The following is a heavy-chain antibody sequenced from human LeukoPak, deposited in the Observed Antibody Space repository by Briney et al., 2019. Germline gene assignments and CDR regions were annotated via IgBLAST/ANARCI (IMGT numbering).Heavy chain of an antibody. J-gene: IGHJ4*02. CDR2: ISYDGSNK. CDR1: GFTFSSYA. Sequence: GRSLRLSCAASGFTFSSYAMHWVRQAPGKGLEWVAVISYDGSNKYYADSVKGRFTISRDNSENTLYLQMNSLRAEDTAVYYCARSGSPLPVEFDYWGQGTLVTVSS. D-gene: IGHD1-26*01. V-gene: IGHV3-30-3*01. CDR3: ARSGSPLPVEFDY.